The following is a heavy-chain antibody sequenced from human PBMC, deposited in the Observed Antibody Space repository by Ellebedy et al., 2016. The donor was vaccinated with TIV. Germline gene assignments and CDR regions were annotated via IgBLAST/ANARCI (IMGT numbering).Heavy chain of an antibody. CDR3: ARTPGRYSSPSN. V-gene: IGHV4-61*01. CDR2: IYYSGST. CDR1: GYSISSGYS. Sequence: MPSETLSLTCTVSGYSISSGYSWGWIRQPPGKGLEWIGYIYYSGSTNYNPSLKSRVTISVDTSKNQFSLKLSSVTAADTAVYYCARTPGRYSSPSNWGQGTLVTVSS. D-gene: IGHD6-6*01. J-gene: IGHJ4*02.